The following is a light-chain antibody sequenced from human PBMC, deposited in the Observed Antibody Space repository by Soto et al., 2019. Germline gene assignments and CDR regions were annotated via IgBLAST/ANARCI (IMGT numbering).Light chain of an antibody. CDR2: SND. Sequence: QSVLTQPPSASGTPGQRVTISCSGSSSNIGRNPVNWYQQLPGTAPKLLIYSNDQRPSGVPDQFSGSRSGTSASLAISGLQSEDEAYYYCAAWDAYLNSWVFGGGTKVTVL. CDR3: AAWDAYLNSWV. V-gene: IGLV1-44*01. CDR1: SSNIGRNP. J-gene: IGLJ3*02.